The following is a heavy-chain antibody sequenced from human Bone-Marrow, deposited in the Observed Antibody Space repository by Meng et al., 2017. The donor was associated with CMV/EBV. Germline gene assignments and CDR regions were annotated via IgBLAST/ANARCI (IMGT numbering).Heavy chain of an antibody. V-gene: IGHV3-23*01. CDR1: GFTFSNYA. J-gene: IGHJ4*02. D-gene: IGHD5-24*01. CDR2: ISGSGDTT. CDR3: ARWVSYFDY. Sequence: LSLSCSASGFTFSNYAINWVRQAPGRGLEWVSAISGSGDTTLYADSVKGRFTLSRDNSKNTLYLQMNSLRAEDTAVYYCARWVSYFDYWGQGTLVTVSS.